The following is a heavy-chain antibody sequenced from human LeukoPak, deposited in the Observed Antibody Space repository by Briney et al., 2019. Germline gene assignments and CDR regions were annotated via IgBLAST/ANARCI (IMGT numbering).Heavy chain of an antibody. J-gene: IGHJ6*03. CDR2: IKQDGSEK. CDR3: AGLASSIQLWVTYYYYYMDV. D-gene: IGHD5-18*01. V-gene: IGHV3-7*01. CDR1: GFTFSNYW. Sequence: AGGSLRLSCAASGFTFSNYWMSWVRQAPGKGLEWVANIKQDGSEKYYVASVKGRFTISRDNAKNSLSLQMNSLRAEDTAVYYCAGLASSIQLWVTYYYYYMDVWGKGTTVTVSS.